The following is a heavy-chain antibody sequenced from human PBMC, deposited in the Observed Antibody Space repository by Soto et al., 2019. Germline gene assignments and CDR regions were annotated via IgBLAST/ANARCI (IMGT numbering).Heavy chain of an antibody. J-gene: IGHJ4*02. D-gene: IGHD3-3*01. V-gene: IGHV4-39*01. CDR1: GDSINSDKYY. CDR3: ARLEGLATISYYFDF. Sequence: QLQLQESGPGLVKPSETLSLTCSVSGDSINSDKYYWGWIRQPPGKGLEWIGSIYYRGNTYYNPSRQTRVTRSLDQSKSQFSRKLNYLTAADSAVYFCARLEGLATISYYFDFWGQGAQVTVSS. CDR2: IYYRGNT.